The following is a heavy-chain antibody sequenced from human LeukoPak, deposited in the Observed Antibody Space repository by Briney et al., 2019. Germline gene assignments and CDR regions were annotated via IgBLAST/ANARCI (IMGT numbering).Heavy chain of an antibody. CDR3: AKERQAGDYFTSDY. D-gene: IGHD4-17*01. J-gene: IGHJ4*02. CDR1: GFTFSTYT. V-gene: IGHV3-23*01. CDR2: VNGGGNT. Sequence: AEGSLRLSCAASGFTFSTYTMSWVRQAPGKGLEWVSAVNGGGNTCYAGSVKGRFTISRDNSKNTLYLQMNSLRAEDTAIYYCAKERQAGDYFTSDYWGLGTLVTVSS.